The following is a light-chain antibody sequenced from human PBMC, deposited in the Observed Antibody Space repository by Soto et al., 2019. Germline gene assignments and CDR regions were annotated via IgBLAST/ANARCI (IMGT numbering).Light chain of an antibody. J-gene: IGKJ1*01. CDR2: AAS. CDR3: LQDYNYPRT. V-gene: IGKV1-6*01. CDR1: QGIRSD. Sequence: AIQMTQSPSSLSASVGDRVTITSRASQGIRSDLGWYQQKPGKAPKLLIYAASSLQSGVPSRFSGSGSGTDFTLTISSLQPEDFATYYCLQDYNYPRTFGQGTKVEIK.